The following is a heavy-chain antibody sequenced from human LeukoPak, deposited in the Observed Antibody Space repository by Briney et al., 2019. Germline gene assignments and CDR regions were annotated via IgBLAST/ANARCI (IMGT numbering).Heavy chain of an antibody. Sequence: PTETLSLTCTVPGYSISSNNHWGWIRQPPGKGLEWIGGIYHSGSTYYKPSLKSRVTISVDTSKNQFSLKLSSVTAADTAVYYCARGGGTAMLHYFDRWGQGTLVTVSS. V-gene: IGHV4-38-2*02. CDR2: IYHSGST. J-gene: IGHJ4*02. CDR1: GYSISSNNH. CDR3: ARGGGTAMLHYFDR. D-gene: IGHD5-18*01.